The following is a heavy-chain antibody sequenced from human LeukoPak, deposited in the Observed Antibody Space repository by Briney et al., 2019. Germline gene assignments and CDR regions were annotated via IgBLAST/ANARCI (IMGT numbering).Heavy chain of an antibody. Sequence: GGSLRLSCAASGFTFSSYAMSWVRQAPGKGLEWVAVVSNDGSNKYYADSVKGRFTISRDTSRNTLYLQMSSLRAEDTALYYCAKDRGSRYCTGDGCSWDAFDIWGQGTMVTVSS. D-gene: IGHD2-8*02. V-gene: IGHV3-30*18. CDR1: GFTFSSYA. CDR3: AKDRGSRYCTGDGCSWDAFDI. J-gene: IGHJ3*02. CDR2: VSNDGSNK.